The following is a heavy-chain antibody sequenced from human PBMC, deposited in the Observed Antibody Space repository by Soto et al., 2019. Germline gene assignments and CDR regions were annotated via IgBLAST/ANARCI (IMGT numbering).Heavy chain of an antibody. CDR2: INHSGST. J-gene: IGHJ6*02. Sequence: PSETLSLTCAVYGGSFSGYYWSWIRQPPGKGLEWIGEINHSGSTNYNPSLKSRVTISVDTSKNQFSLKLSSVTAADTAVYYCARGRGPDWVYYYYYYGMDVWGQGTTVTVSS. CDR3: ARGRGPDWVYYYYYYGMDV. CDR1: GGSFSGYY. V-gene: IGHV4-34*01. D-gene: IGHD3-9*01.